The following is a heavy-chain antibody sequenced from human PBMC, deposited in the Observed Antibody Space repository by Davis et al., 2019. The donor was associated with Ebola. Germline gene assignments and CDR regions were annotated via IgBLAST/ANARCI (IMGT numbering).Heavy chain of an antibody. CDR3: ARLAAADEGLDY. D-gene: IGHD6-13*01. Sequence: SETLSLNCTVSGGSISSYYWSWIRQPPGKGLEWIGYIYYSGSTNYNPSLKSRVTISVDTSKNQFSLKLGSVTAADTAVYYCARLAAADEGLDYWGQGTLVTVSS. CDR1: GGSISSYY. V-gene: IGHV4-59*01. J-gene: IGHJ4*02. CDR2: IYYSGST.